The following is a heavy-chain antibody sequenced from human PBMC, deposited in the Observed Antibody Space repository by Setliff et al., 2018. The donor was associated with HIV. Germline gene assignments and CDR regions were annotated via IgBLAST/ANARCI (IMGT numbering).Heavy chain of an antibody. J-gene: IGHJ4*02. V-gene: IGHV1-2*02. CDR1: GYTFTGYY. CDR3: ARDKTGDLWYFDS. Sequence: ASVKVSCKASGYTFTGYYMHWVRQAPGQGLEWMGWINPNSGGTNYAQKFQGRVTMTRDTSISTAYMELRSLRSDDTAVYYCARDKTGDLWYFDSWGQGTLVTVSS. CDR2: INPNSGGT. D-gene: IGHD7-27*01.